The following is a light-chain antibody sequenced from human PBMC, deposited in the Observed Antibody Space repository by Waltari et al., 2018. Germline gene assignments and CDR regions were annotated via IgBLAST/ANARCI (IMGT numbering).Light chain of an antibody. CDR3: QQSYSVPIT. CDR2: TAI. V-gene: IGKV1-39*01. Sequence: DIQMTQSPSSLSASVGDRVTITCRASQSISSQLNWYQQKSGRATKLLISTAITLQSGVPSRFSGSGSGTDFTLTISSLQPEDFATYYCQQSYSVPITFGQGTRLEI. J-gene: IGKJ5*01. CDR1: QSISSQ.